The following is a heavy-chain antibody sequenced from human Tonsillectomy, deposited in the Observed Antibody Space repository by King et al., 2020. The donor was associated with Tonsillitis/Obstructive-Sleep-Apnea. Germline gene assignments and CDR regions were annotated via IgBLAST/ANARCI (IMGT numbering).Heavy chain of an antibody. D-gene: IGHD4-11*01. CDR1: GGSISSGGYY. V-gene: IGHV4-31*01. CDR2: IYYSGRT. CDR3: AGVTTSLNYHYNYMDV. J-gene: IGHJ6*03. Sequence: QLQESGPGLVKPSQTLSLTCSVSGGSISSGGYYWSWIRQHPGKGLEWIGYIYYSGRTYYNPSLKSLISISVDTSKNQFSLELSSVTAADTAVYYCAGVTTSLNYHYNYMDVWGKGTTVTVSS.